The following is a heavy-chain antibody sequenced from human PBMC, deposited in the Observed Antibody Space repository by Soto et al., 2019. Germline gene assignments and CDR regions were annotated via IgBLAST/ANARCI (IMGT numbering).Heavy chain of an antibody. D-gene: IGHD2-2*01. CDR2: INPNSGGT. V-gene: IGHV1-2*04. CDR3: ARASRYCSSTSCYAGSSDEFDI. Sequence: ASVKVSCKASGYTFTGYYMHWVRQAPGQGLEWMGWINPNSGGTNYAQKFQGWVTMTRDTSISTAYMELSRLRSDDTAVYYCARASRYCSSTSCYAGSSDEFDIWGQGTMVTVSS. CDR1: GYTFTGYY. J-gene: IGHJ3*02.